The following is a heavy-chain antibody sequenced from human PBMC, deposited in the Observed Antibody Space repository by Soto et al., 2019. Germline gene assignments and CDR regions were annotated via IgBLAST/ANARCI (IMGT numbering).Heavy chain of an antibody. CDR2: IYYSGST. CDR1: GGSISSSSFH. J-gene: IGHJ5*02. Sequence: QLQLQESGPGLVKPSETLSLTCTVSGGSISSSSFHWGWIRQPPGKGLEWIGSIYYSGSTYYSPSLKSRVTIQVDTSKNQFSLKLSSVTDADTAVYYCARRERAAGTDWWFDPWGQGTLVTVSS. V-gene: IGHV4-39*01. D-gene: IGHD6-13*01. CDR3: ARRERAAGTDWWFDP.